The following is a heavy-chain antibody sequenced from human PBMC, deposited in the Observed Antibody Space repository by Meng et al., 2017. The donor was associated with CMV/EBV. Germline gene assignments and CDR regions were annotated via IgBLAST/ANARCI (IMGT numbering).Heavy chain of an antibody. Sequence: ASVKVSCKASGYTFTGYYMHWVRQAPGQGLEWMGWINPNSGGTNYAQKFQGRVTMTRDTSISTAYMELSRLRSDDTAVYYCARDRLGYCSSTSCYYGADWGQGTLVTV. CDR1: GYTFTGYY. J-gene: IGHJ4*02. CDR2: INPNSGGT. D-gene: IGHD2-2*01. CDR3: ARDRLGYCSSTSCYYGAD. V-gene: IGHV1-2*02.